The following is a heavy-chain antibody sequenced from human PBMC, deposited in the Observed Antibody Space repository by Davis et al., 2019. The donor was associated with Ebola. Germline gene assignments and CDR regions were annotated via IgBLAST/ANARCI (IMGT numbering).Heavy chain of an antibody. CDR2: ISSGGHDT. CDR1: GFTFSRHS. J-gene: IGHJ5*01. Sequence: GGSLRLSCGASGFTFSRHSMNWVRQAPGKGLEWIAFISSGGHDTYYADSVRGRFTISRDNAKNSLYLQMNSLGAEDTAVYYCARDPRLYGDLDSWGQGTLVAVSS. CDR3: ARDPRLYGDLDS. D-gene: IGHD4-17*01. V-gene: IGHV3-21*04.